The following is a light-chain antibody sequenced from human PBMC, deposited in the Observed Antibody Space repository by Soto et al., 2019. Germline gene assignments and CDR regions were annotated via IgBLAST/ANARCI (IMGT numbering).Light chain of an antibody. Sequence: QSVLTQPASVSGSPGQSITISCTGTSSEVGGYNYVSWYQQHPGKAPKLMIYDVSNRPSGVSNRFSGSKSGNTASLTISGLQAEDEADYYCSSYTSSSTLGVFGTGTQLTVL. CDR2: DVS. V-gene: IGLV2-14*01. J-gene: IGLJ1*01. CDR3: SSYTSSSTLGV. CDR1: SSEVGGYNY.